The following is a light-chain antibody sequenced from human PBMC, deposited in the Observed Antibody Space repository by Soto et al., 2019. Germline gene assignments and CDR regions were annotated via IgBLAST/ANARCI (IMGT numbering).Light chain of an antibody. Sequence: QSALTQPASVSGSPGQSITISCTGTSSDVGSYNFISWYQHHPGKAPKLMISEGSERPSGVSNRFSGSKSGNTASLTISGLQAEDEADYYCCSYAGTSTYVFGTGTKVTVL. CDR2: EGS. CDR3: CSYAGTSTYV. V-gene: IGLV2-23*01. J-gene: IGLJ1*01. CDR1: SSDVGSYNF.